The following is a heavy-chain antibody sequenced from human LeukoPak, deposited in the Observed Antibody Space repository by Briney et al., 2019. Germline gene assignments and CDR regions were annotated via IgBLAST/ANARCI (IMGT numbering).Heavy chain of an antibody. V-gene: IGHV4-59*01. CDR3: ARDVNWNYGEDFDL. Sequence: SETLSLTCTVSGGSISSYYWSWIRQPPGKGLEWIGYIYFSGSTNYNPSLKSRVTLSVDTSKNHFSLKLRSVTAADTAVYYCARDVNWNYGEDFDLWGRGTLVTVSS. D-gene: IGHD1-7*01. J-gene: IGHJ2*01. CDR1: GGSISSYY. CDR2: IYFSGST.